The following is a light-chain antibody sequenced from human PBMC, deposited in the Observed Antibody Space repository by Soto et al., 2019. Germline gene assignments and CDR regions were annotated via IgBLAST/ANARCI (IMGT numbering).Light chain of an antibody. Sequence: QSALTQPASVSGSPGQSITISCTGTSSDVGGYNYVSWYQQHPGKAPKLMIYEVSKRPSGVSNRFSGSKSGNTASLTFSGLQPEDEADYYCSSYTSSSTGVFGGGTKLTVL. V-gene: IGLV2-14*01. CDR2: EVS. CDR1: SSDVGGYNY. J-gene: IGLJ3*02. CDR3: SSYTSSSTGV.